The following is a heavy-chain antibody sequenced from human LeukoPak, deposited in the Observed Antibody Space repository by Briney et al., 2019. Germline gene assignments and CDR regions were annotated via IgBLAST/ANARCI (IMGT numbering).Heavy chain of an antibody. CDR2: IYDNRNT. CDR3: ATGETGSTLGGY. Sequence: SETLSLTCTVSGGPLSAYYWTWIRQPPGKGLEWIGYIYDNRNTNYNPSLKSRVTISVDTSKNQFSLKLTSVTAADTAVYYCATGETGSTLGGYWGQGTLVTVSP. D-gene: IGHD1-1*01. CDR1: GGPLSAYY. J-gene: IGHJ4*02. V-gene: IGHV4-59*01.